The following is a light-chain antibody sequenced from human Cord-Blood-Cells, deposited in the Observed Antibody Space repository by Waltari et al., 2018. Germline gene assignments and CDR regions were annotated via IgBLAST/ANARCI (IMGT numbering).Light chain of an antibody. CDR2: GAS. CDR1: QSVSSN. V-gene: IGKV3-15*01. Sequence: EIVMTQSPATLSVXXXXXXXLSCRASQSVSSNLAWYQQKPGQAPRLLIYGASTRATGIPARFSGSGSGTEFTLTISSLQSEDFAVYYCQQYNNWPPVTFGGGTKVEIK. J-gene: IGKJ4*01. CDR3: QQYNNWPPVT.